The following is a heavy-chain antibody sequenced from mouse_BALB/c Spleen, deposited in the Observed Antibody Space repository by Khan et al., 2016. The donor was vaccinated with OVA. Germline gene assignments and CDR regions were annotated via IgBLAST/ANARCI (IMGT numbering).Heavy chain of an antibody. V-gene: IGHV9-4*02. D-gene: IGHD2-14*01. CDR3: AGGGAAYYRNDGGAMDY. CDR2: INTHSGVP. J-gene: IGHJ4*01. CDR1: GYTFTTAG. Sequence: QIQLVQSGPELKKPGETVRISCKASGYTFTTAGMQWVQKMPGKGLKWIGWINTHSGVPKYEEDFKGRFAFSLETSASTVYLQITNLKNEDSATYVCAGGGAAYYRNDGGAMDYWGQGTSVTVSA.